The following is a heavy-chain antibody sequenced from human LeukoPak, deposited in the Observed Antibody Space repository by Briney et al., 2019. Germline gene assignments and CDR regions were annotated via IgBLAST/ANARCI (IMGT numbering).Heavy chain of an antibody. J-gene: IGHJ4*02. D-gene: IGHD3-22*01. CDR2: IYSGGST. CDR3: ARDPYDSSPGYY. CDR1: GFTVSSNY. Sequence: PGGSLRLSCAASGFTVSSNYMSWVRQAPGKGLEWVSVIYSGGSTYYADSVKGRFTISRDNSKNTLYLQMNSLRAEDTAVYYCARDPYDSSPGYYWGQGTLVTVSS. V-gene: IGHV3-53*01.